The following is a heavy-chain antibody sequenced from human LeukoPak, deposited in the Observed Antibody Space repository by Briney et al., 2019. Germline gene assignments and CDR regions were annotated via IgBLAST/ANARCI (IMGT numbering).Heavy chain of an antibody. D-gene: IGHD2-2*01. CDR3: AKEGMPRTLDY. V-gene: IGHV1-2*02. CDR1: GYTFTGYY. Sequence: ASVKVSCKASGYTFTGYYIHWVRQAPGQGLEWMGWINPYSGATNYAPKFQGRVTMTRDTSISRGYMELSRVRSDDTAVYYCAKEGMPRTLDYWAQGTLVTVSS. J-gene: IGHJ4*02. CDR2: INPYSGAT.